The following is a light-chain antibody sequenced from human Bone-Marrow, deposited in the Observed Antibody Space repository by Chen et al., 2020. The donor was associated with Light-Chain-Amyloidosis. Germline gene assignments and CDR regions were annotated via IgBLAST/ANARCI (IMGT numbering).Light chain of an antibody. CDR3: QSADSSGTYEVI. Sequence: SHELTQPPSVSVSPGQTSRITCSGDDLPTKYAYWYQQQPGQAPVLVIHRDTERPSGISERFSGSISGTTATLTISGVQAEDEADYHCQSADSSGTYEVIFGGGTKLTVL. CDR2: RDT. V-gene: IGLV3-25*03. J-gene: IGLJ2*01. CDR1: DLPTKY.